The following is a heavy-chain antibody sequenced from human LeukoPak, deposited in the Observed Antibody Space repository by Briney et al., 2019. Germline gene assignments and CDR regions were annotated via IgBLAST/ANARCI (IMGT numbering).Heavy chain of an antibody. Sequence: SETLSLTCTVSGGSISSYYWSWIRQPPGKGLEWVGYIHYSGDTNYNPSLKSRVTISVDTSKKQFSLKVSSVTAADTAVYYCARAGAGFDPWGQGTLVTVSS. J-gene: IGHJ5*02. V-gene: IGHV4-59*01. CDR3: ARAGAGFDP. CDR1: GGSISSYY. CDR2: IHYSGDT.